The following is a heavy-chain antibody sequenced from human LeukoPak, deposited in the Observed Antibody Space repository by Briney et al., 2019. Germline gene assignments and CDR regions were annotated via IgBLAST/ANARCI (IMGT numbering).Heavy chain of an antibody. CDR1: GFTFSNYW. V-gene: IGHV3-7*03. CDR3: ARAGYLDY. CDR2: INRDGSER. Sequence: PGGSLRLSCAASGFTFSNYWMTWVRQAPGKGLEWVANINRDGSERYYVDSVKGRFTISRDDAKSSLYLQMNSLRAEDTAVYYCARAGYLDYWGQGTLVTVSS. J-gene: IGHJ4*02.